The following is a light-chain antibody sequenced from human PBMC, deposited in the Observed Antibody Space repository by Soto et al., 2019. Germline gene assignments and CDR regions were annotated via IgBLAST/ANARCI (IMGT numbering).Light chain of an antibody. CDR1: QSVSSW. J-gene: IGKJ1*01. V-gene: IGKV1-5*03. CDR3: QQYNSERT. CDR2: KAS. Sequence: DIQMTQSPSTLSASVGDRVTITCRASQSVSSWLAWYQQKPGKAPKLLIYKASTLESGVPSRFSGSGSGTEFTLTISSLQPDDFATYYCQQYNSERTFGQGTKVDI.